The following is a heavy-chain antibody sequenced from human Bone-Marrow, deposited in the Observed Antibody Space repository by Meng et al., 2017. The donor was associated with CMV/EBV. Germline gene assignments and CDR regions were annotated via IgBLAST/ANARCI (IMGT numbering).Heavy chain of an antibody. CDR1: GDSISSASYY. Sequence: GSLRLSCTVPGDSISSASYYWGWIRQPPGKGLEWIGSVYYNGSSYYSPSLKSRVTISVDTSEKQFSLRLSSVTAADTAVYYCAGYCSSTSCRYYYYGMDVWGQGTTVTVSS. CDR3: AGYCSSTSCRYYYYGMDV. J-gene: IGHJ6*02. V-gene: IGHV4-39*07. CDR2: VYYNGSS. D-gene: IGHD2-2*01.